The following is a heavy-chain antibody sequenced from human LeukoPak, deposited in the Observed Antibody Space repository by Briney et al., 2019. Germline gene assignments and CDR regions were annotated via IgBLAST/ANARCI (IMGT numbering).Heavy chain of an antibody. J-gene: IGHJ4*02. D-gene: IGHD2-15*01. CDR3: ATSLVGATVY. CDR1: GLTPSNYS. CDR2: IKMDVSST. Sequence: GGSLRLSCAASGLTPSNYSMHWVRQVPEKGPVWVSRIKMDVSSTNYTDSAKGRFLIPRDNPKNTLYLQMNSLRVEDTAVYYCATSLVGATVYWGQGTLVTVSS. V-gene: IGHV3-74*01.